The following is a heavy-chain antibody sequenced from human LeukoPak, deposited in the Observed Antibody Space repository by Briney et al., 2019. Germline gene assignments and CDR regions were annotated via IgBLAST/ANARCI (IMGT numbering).Heavy chain of an antibody. CDR1: GGSISSYY. CDR2: IYYSGST. J-gene: IGHJ4*02. CDR3: ARGRGSPPYYFDY. V-gene: IGHV4-59*01. Sequence: PSETLSLTCTVSGGSISSYYWSWIRQPPGKGLEWIGYIYYSGSTNYNPSLKSRVTISVDTSKNRFSLKLSSVTAADTAVYYCARGRGSPPYYFDYWGQGTLVTVSS. D-gene: IGHD6-13*01.